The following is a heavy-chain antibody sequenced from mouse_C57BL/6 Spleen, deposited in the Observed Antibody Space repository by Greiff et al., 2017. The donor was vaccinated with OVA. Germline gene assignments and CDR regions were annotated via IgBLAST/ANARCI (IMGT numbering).Heavy chain of an antibody. V-gene: IGHV5-17*01. CDR1: GFTFSDYG. Sequence: EVKLVESGGGLVKPGGSLKLSCAASGFTFSDYGMHWVRQAPEKGLEWVAYISSGSSTIYYADTVKGRFNIARDNAKNTLCLQMTSLRSEDTAMYYCAKSPYYYASSYPYYAMDYWGQGTSVTVSS. D-gene: IGHD1-1*01. J-gene: IGHJ4*01. CDR3: AKSPYYYASSYPYYAMDY. CDR2: ISSGSSTI.